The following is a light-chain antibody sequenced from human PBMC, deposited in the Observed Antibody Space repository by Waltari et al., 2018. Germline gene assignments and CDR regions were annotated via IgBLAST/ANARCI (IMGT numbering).Light chain of an antibody. Sequence: QSALTQPASVSGSPGQSITISCTGTSNAVGGYNSISWYQQHPGKAPKLIIYDVTKRPSGVSDRFSGSKSGNTASLTISGLQAEDEADYYCCSYARSNTYVFGTGTKVTVL. V-gene: IGLV2-14*03. J-gene: IGLJ1*01. CDR1: SNAVGGYNS. CDR2: DVT. CDR3: CSYARSNTYV.